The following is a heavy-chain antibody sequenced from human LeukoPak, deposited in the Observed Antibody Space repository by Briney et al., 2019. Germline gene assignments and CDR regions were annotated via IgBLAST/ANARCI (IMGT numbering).Heavy chain of an antibody. V-gene: IGHV3-66*01. CDR2: LYSGGNT. D-gene: IGHD4-17*01. J-gene: IGHJ4*02. Sequence: PGGFLRLSCAASGFTVSSNYMSWVRQAPGKGLEWVSVLYSGGNTYYADSVKGRFSISRDDSKNTLYLQMNSLRADDTAVYYCARGGTATTQPFEYWGQGALVTVSS. CDR1: GFTVSSNY. CDR3: ARGGTATTQPFEY.